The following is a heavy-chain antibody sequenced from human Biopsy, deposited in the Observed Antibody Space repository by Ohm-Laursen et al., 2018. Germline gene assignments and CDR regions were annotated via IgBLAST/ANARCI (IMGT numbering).Heavy chain of an antibody. J-gene: IGHJ6*02. CDR3: AKDRYPSSWHYYYGMDV. D-gene: IGHD6-13*01. CDR2: ISWNSDSI. V-gene: IGHV3-9*01. CDR1: GFSFDNHV. Sequence: SLRLSCAASGFSFDNHVMHWVRQAPGKGLEWVSGISWNSDSIGYADPVKGRFTISRDNAKNFLYLQMNSLRSEDTALYYCAKDRYPSSWHYYYGMDVWGQGTTVTVSS.